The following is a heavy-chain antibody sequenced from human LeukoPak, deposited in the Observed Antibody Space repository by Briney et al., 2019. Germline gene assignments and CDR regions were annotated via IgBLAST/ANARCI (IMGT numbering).Heavy chain of an antibody. Sequence: PGGSLRLSCAASGFTFSSYAMSWVRRAPGKGLEWVSAISGSGGSTYYADSVKGRFTISRDNSKNTLYLQMNSLRAEDTAVYYCAKTNDFWSGYLFYFDYWGQGTLVTVSS. J-gene: IGHJ4*02. CDR2: ISGSGGST. CDR3: AKTNDFWSGYLFYFDY. D-gene: IGHD3-3*01. CDR1: GFTFSSYA. V-gene: IGHV3-23*01.